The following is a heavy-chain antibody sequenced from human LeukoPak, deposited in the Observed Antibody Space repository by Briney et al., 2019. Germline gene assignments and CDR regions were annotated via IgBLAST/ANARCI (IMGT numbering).Heavy chain of an antibody. V-gene: IGHV1-8*01. CDR3: ARGRRAKLSLNYYYYYYMDV. D-gene: IGHD5-18*01. Sequence: SVNVPCKACGYTFPSCDINWLRQATAQGLDWMGWMNPNSGNTGYAQKFQGRVTMTRNTSISTAYKELSSLSSEDTAVYYCARGRRAKLSLNYYYYYYMDVWGKKTTVTVS. CDR1: GYTFPSCD. CDR2: MNPNSGNT. J-gene: IGHJ6*03.